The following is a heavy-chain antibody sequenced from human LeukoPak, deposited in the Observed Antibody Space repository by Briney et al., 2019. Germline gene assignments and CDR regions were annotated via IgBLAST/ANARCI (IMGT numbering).Heavy chain of an antibody. CDR2: ISGNSGDI. J-gene: IGHJ6*02. CDR1: GFSFSDYY. V-gene: IGHV3-11*06. D-gene: IGHD4-11*01. CDR3: ARAPHYSNYGPYYYGMDV. Sequence: GGSLRLSCAVSGFSFSDYYMTWVRQAPGKGLEWLSYISGNSGDINYLDSVRGRFTISRDNAKNSLYLQMNSLRAEDTAVYYCARAPHYSNYGPYYYGMDVWGQGTTVTVSS.